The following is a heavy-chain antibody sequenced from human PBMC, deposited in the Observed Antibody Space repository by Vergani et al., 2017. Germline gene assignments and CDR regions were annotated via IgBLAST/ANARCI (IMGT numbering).Heavy chain of an antibody. CDR1: RYTFTSYA. Sequence: QVQLVQSGAEVKKPGASVKVSCKASRYTFTSYAMHWVRQAPGQRLEWMGWINAGNGNTKYSQKFQGRVTITRDTSASTAYMELGSLRAEDTAVYYCARAYSLRFDPWGQGTLVTVSS. J-gene: IGHJ5*02. D-gene: IGHD2-21*01. CDR3: ARAYSLRFDP. V-gene: IGHV1-3*01. CDR2: INAGNGNT.